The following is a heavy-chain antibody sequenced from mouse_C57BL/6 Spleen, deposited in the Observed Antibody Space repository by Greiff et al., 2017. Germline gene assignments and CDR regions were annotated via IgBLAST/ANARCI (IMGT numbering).Heavy chain of an antibody. CDR1: GYAFSSSW. CDR2: IYPGDGDT. D-gene: IGHD1-1*01. J-gene: IGHJ2*01. Sequence: QVQLQQSGPELVKPGASVKISCKASGYAFSSSWMNWVKQRPGKGLEWIGRIYPGDGDTNYNGKFKGKATLTVDKSSSTAYMQLSSLTSEDSAVYFCARYGYCGSSCFDYWGQGTTLTVSS. CDR3: ARYGYCGSSCFDY. V-gene: IGHV1-82*01.